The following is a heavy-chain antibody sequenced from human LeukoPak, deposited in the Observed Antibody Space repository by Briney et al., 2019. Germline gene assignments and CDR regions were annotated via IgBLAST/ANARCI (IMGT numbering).Heavy chain of an antibody. Sequence: SVKVSCKASGGTFSSYAISWVRQAPGQGLEWMGGIIPIFGTANYAQKFQGRVTITTDESTSTAYMELSSLRSEDTAVYYCARDKMAIFGQAPWFDPWGQGTLVTVSP. V-gene: IGHV1-69*05. CDR2: IIPIFGTA. D-gene: IGHD3-3*01. CDR3: ARDKMAIFGQAPWFDP. J-gene: IGHJ5*02. CDR1: GGTFSSYA.